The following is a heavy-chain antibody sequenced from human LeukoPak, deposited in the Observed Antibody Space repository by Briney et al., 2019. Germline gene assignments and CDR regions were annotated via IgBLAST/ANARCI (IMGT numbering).Heavy chain of an antibody. CDR2: INPNSGGT. D-gene: IGHD2-2*01. V-gene: IGHV1-2*02. CDR1: GYTFSDYY. Sequence: ASVKVSCKASGYTFSDYYMHWVRQAPGQGLEWMGWINPNSGGTNYAQKFQGRVTMTRDTPISTAYMELSSLRSEDTAVYYCARVPPSSISSNYYFDYWGQGTLVTVSS. CDR3: ARVPPSSISSNYYFDY. J-gene: IGHJ4*02.